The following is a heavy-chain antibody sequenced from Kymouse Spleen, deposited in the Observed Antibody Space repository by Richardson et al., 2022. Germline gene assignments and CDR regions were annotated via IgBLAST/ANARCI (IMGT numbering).Heavy chain of an antibody. D-gene: IGHD1-7*01. Sequence: EVQLVESGGGLVQPGGSLRLSCAASGFTFSSYWMSWVRQAPGKGLEWVANIKQDGSEKYYVDSVKGRFTISRDNAKNSLYLQMNSLRAEDTAVYYCAREGITGTTPSYYYYYGMDVWGQGTTVTVSS. J-gene: IGHJ6*02. CDR3: AREGITGTTPSYYYYYGMDV. CDR1: GFTFSSYW. CDR2: IKQDGSEK. V-gene: IGHV3-7*01.